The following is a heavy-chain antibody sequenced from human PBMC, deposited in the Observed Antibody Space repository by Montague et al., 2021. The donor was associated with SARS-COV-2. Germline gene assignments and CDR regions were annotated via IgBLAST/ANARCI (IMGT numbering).Heavy chain of an antibody. CDR1: GGSISSSSYY. Sequence: SETLSLTCTVSGGSISSSSYYWGWIRQPPGKGLEWIGSIYYSGSTYYNPSLKSRLTISVDTSKNQFSLKLSSVTAADTAEYYGVVTPSLYYHGMDVWGQGTTVTVSS. CDR3: VVTPSLYYHGMDV. CDR2: IYYSGST. V-gene: IGHV4-39*01. D-gene: IGHD4-23*01. J-gene: IGHJ6*02.